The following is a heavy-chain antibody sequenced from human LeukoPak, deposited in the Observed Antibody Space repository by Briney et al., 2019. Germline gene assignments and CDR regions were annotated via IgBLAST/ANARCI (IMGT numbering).Heavy chain of an antibody. CDR1: EFTFSSYW. CDR2: INQDGSER. D-gene: IGHD2-15*01. J-gene: IGHJ4*02. V-gene: IGHV3-7*01. Sequence: GGSLRLSCAASEFTFSSYWISWVRQAPGKGLEWVAYINQDGSERYYADSVRGRFIISRDNAENSVYLQMNSLRAEDTAVYYCARDGLPVAVDYWGQGTLVTVSS. CDR3: ARDGLPVAVDY.